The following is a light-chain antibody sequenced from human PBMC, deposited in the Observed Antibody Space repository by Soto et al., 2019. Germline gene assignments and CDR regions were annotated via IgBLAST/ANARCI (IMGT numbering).Light chain of an antibody. Sequence: QSVLTQPASVSGSHGQSITISCTGTSSDVGGYNYVSWYQQHPGKAPKLIIYEVNNRPSGVSNRFSGSKSGSTASLTISGLQAEDEADYYCDSWDNSLSVVLFGGGTKLTVL. V-gene: IGLV2-14*01. CDR3: DSWDNSLSVVL. J-gene: IGLJ2*01. CDR1: SSDVGGYNY. CDR2: EVN.